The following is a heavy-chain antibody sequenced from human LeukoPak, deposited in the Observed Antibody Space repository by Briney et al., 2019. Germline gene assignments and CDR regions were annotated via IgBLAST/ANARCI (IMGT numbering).Heavy chain of an antibody. CDR2: IIPIFGTA. CDR3: ARAAYFDWNYGIRYNWFDP. D-gene: IGHD3-9*01. Sequence: ASVKVSCKASGGTFSSYAISWVRQAPGQGLEWMGGIIPIFGTANYAQKFQGRVTITADKSTSTAYMELSSLRSEDTAVYYCARAAYFDWNYGIRYNWFDPWGQGTLVTVSS. CDR1: GGTFSSYA. V-gene: IGHV1-69*06. J-gene: IGHJ5*02.